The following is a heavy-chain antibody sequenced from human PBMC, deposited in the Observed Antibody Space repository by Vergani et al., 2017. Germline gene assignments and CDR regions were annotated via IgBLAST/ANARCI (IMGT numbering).Heavy chain of an antibody. Sequence: QVQLVQSGAEVKKPGASVKVSCKASGYTFTSYYMHWVRQAPXQGLEWMGIINPSGGSTSYAQKFQGRVTMTRDTSTSTVYMELSSLRSEDTAVYYCARDDKGDSSGYYFYGWFDPWGQGTLVTVSS. CDR1: GYTFTSYY. D-gene: IGHD3-22*01. CDR3: ARDDKGDSSGYYFYGWFDP. V-gene: IGHV1-46*01. CDR2: INPSGGST. J-gene: IGHJ5*02.